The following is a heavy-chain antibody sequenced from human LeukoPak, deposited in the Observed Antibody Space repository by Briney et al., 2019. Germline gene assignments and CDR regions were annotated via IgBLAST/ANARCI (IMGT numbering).Heavy chain of an antibody. J-gene: IGHJ4*02. CDR2: ISGGAGST. CDR3: AGRPGYSPHYFDY. D-gene: IGHD2-15*01. V-gene: IGHV3-23*01. Sequence: PGGSLRLSCAASGFTLSSYGMGWVRQARGRGLEEGSGISGGAGSTYYADSVKGRFTISRDNSKNTLYLQMNSLRAEDTALYYCAGRPGYSPHYFDYWGQGTLVTVSS. CDR1: GFTLSSYG.